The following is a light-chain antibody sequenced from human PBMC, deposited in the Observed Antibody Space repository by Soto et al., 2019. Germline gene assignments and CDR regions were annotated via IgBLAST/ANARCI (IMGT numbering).Light chain of an antibody. Sequence: QCSLTQPTSVSGSPGQPITISCTGNHNDIGTYDYVSWYQQHPGRAPRLLIHGVTTRPSGISGRFSASKSGLTASLTISGLQPEDEADYYCRSFTSNRIYVFGPGTKVTVL. CDR3: RSFTSNRIYV. CDR1: HNDIGTYDY. J-gene: IGLJ1*01. V-gene: IGLV2-14*03. CDR2: GVT.